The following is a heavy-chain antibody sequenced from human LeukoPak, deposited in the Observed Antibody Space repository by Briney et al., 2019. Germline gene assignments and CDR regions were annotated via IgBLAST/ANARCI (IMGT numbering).Heavy chain of an antibody. CDR2: INHSGST. D-gene: IGHD4-17*01. CDR3: ARDGDLDPDYGDFPI. CDR1: GGSFSGYY. J-gene: IGHJ4*02. Sequence: PSETLSLTCAVYGGSFSGYYWSWIRQPPGKGLGWIGEINHSGSTNYNPSLKSRVTISVDTSKNQFSLKLSSVTAADTAVYYCARDGDLDPDYGDFPIWGQGTLVTVSS. V-gene: IGHV4-34*01.